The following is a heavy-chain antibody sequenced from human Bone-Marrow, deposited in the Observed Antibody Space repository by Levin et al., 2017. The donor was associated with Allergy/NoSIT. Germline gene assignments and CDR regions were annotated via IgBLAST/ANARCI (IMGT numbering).Heavy chain of an antibody. CDR1: GGTFSSYT. V-gene: IGHV1-69*02. CDR2: IIPILGIA. D-gene: IGHD3-22*01. Sequence: ASVKVSCKASGGTFSSYTISWVRQAPGQGLEWMGRIIPILGIANYAQKFQGRVTITADKSTSTAYMELSSLRSEDTAVYYCARSYNYDSSGYRLDYWGQGTLVTVSS. J-gene: IGHJ4*02. CDR3: ARSYNYDSSGYRLDY.